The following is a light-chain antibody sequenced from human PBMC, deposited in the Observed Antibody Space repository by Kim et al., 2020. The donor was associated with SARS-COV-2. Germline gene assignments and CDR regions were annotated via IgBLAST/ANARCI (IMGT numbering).Light chain of an antibody. CDR2: GKN. CDR1: SLRSYY. J-gene: IGLJ3*02. CDR3: NSRDSSGNPWV. Sequence: ALGQTVRITCQGDSLRSYYASWYQQKPGQAPVLVIYGKNNRPSGIPDRFSGSSSGNTASLPITGAQAEDEADYYCNSRDSSGNPWVFGGGTQLTVL. V-gene: IGLV3-19*01.